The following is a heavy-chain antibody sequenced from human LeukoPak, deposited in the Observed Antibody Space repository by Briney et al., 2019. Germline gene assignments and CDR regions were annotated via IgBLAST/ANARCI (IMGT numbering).Heavy chain of an antibody. Sequence: GGSLRLSCAASGFSFSSYDMHWVRQGTGKGLERVSGIGTAGDTYYPGSVKGRFTISRENAKNSLYLQMNSLRVGDTAVYFCARAVPGTAELDYWGQGTLVTVSS. CDR2: IGTAGDT. CDR3: ARAVPGTAELDY. D-gene: IGHD6-19*01. CDR1: GFSFSSYD. J-gene: IGHJ4*02. V-gene: IGHV3-13*01.